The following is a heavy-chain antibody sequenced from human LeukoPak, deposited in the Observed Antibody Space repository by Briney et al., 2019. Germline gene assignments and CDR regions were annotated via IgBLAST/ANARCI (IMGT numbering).Heavy chain of an antibody. CDR3: ATSRTDYDLDY. CDR2: IFSGGTT. J-gene: IGHJ4*02. CDR1: GFTVSSKY. Sequence: PGGSLRLSCAASGFTVSSKYMSWVRQAPGKGLEWVSVIFSGGTTFYADSVKGRFTISRDNSENTLYLQMNSLRAEDTAVYYCATSRTDYDLDYRGQGTLVTVSS. V-gene: IGHV3-66*01. D-gene: IGHD4-17*01.